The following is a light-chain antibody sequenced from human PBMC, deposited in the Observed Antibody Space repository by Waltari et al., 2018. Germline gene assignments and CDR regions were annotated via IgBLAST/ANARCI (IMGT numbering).Light chain of an antibody. V-gene: IGKV2-24*01. J-gene: IGKJ1*01. CDR2: EVS. CDR3: MQGVQLPWT. CDR1: QSLAHSDGTTF. Sequence: DIVMTQTPLSSPVTLGQPASISCRSSQSLAHSDGTTFVNWLHQRPGQPPRLLIYEVSKRFSGVPDRVSGSGAGTDFILKISRVEAEDVGVYYGMQGVQLPWTFGQGTKVEIK.